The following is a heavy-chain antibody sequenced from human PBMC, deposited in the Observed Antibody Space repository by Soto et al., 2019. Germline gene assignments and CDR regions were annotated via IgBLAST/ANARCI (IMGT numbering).Heavy chain of an antibody. D-gene: IGHD2-8*01. J-gene: IGHJ4*02. V-gene: IGHV3-30*18. Sequence: GGSLSLSCTASGFPFSSYGMHWVRQAPGKGLEWVAVISYDGSNKYYADSVKGRFTISRDNSKNTLYLQMNSLRAEDTVVYYYAKDRMATLNLYFDYWGQGTLVTVSS. CDR2: ISYDGSNK. CDR1: GFPFSSYG. CDR3: AKDRMATLNLYFDY.